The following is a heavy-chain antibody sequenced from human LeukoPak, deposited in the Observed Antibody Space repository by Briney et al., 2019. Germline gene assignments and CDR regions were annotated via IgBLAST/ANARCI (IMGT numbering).Heavy chain of an antibody. CDR2: IYPGDSET. Sequence: GESLKISCKGSGYTFTGYWIGRVRQMPGKGLGWMAFIYPGDSETRYSPSFQGQVTISVDKSINTAYLQWSSLKASDTAMYYCARHAVYGDYAASRTFYFDSWGPGTLVTVSS. J-gene: IGHJ4*02. CDR1: GYTFTGYW. V-gene: IGHV5-51*01. D-gene: IGHD4-17*01. CDR3: ARHAVYGDYAASRTFYFDS.